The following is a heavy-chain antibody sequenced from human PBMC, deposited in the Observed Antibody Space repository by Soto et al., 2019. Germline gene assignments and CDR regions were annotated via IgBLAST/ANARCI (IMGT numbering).Heavy chain of an antibody. CDR3: ARDRDIVVVVAATPYYYYYMDV. J-gene: IGHJ6*03. D-gene: IGHD2-15*01. CDR1: GGTFSSYT. V-gene: IGHV1-69*04. Sequence: ASVKVSCKASGGTFSSYTISWVRQAPGQGLEWMGRIIPILGIANYAQKFQGRVTITADKSTSTAYMELSSLRSEDTAVYYCARDRDIVVVVAATPYYYYYMDVWGKGTTVTVSS. CDR2: IIPILGIA.